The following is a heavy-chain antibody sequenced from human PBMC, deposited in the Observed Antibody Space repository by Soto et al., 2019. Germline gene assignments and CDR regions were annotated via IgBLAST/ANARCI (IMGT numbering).Heavy chain of an antibody. CDR2: IIPIFGAA. J-gene: IGHJ6*02. CDR3: ATSGECGGDCYVYRMDV. CDR1: GGSFNSFA. V-gene: IGHV1-69*13. Sequence: SVKVSCKASGGSFNSFAISWVRQAPGQGLEWTGGIIPIFGAASYGQRIQGRVTITADESTSTAFMELSSLRSEDTAVYYCATSGECGGDCYVYRMDVWGQGTTVTVSS. D-gene: IGHD2-21*02.